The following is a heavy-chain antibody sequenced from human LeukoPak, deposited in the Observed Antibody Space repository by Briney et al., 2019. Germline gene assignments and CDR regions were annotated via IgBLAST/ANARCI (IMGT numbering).Heavy chain of an antibody. CDR1: GFTFSTYA. J-gene: IGHJ4*02. D-gene: IGHD6-13*01. CDR3: AKTRPLDSSSWSHGDY. V-gene: IGHV3-23*01. Sequence: PGGSLRLSCAASGFTFSTYAMNWVRQAPGKGLEWVSTISGTGVKTYYADSVKGRFTISRDNSKNMLYLQMNSLRAEDTAVYYCAKTRPLDSSSWSHGDYWGQGTLVTVSS. CDR2: ISGTGVKT.